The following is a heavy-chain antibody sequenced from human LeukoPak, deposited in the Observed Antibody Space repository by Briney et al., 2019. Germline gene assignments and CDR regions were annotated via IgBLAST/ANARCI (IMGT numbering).Heavy chain of an antibody. V-gene: IGHV3-21*01. D-gene: IGHD1/OR15-1a*01. Sequence: GGSLRLSCPTSGLTFSRYAMSWVRQAPGKGLEWVSSISSSSSYIYYADSVKGRFTISRDSAKNSLYLQMNSLRAEDTAVYYCASPNKGAFDIWGQGTMVTVSS. CDR3: ASPNKGAFDI. CDR2: ISSSSSYI. J-gene: IGHJ3*02. CDR1: GLTFSRYA.